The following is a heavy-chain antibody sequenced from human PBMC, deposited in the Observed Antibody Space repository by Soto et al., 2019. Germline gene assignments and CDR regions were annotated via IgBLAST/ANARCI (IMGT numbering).Heavy chain of an antibody. CDR3: ASSVAMVRGPTPRSVVYGMDF. CDR2: INAGNGNT. V-gene: IGHV1-3*01. CDR1: GYTFSRYT. Sequence: QVQLVQSGAEVKKPGASVKVSCKASGYTFSRYTIHWVRQAPGQTHEWMGWINAGNGNTKYSQKFQGRVTITRDTSANTVYMELSSLRSEDTAVYYCASSVAMVRGPTPRSVVYGMDFWGQGTTVTVSS. D-gene: IGHD3-10*01. J-gene: IGHJ6*02.